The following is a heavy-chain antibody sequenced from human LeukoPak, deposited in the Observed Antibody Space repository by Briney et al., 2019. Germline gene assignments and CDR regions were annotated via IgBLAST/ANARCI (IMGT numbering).Heavy chain of an antibody. J-gene: IGHJ4*02. CDR2: IYCSGNT. D-gene: IGHD1-26*01. CDR1: GASITNYY. CDR3: ARGGSYGAYLDY. Sequence: PSETLSLTCSVSGASITNYYWSWIRQAPGKGLEWIGYIYCSGNTNTYNPSLKSRATISLYTSRKYFSLELRSVTAADTAVYYCARGGSYGAYLDYWGQGALVIVSS. V-gene: IGHV4-59*01.